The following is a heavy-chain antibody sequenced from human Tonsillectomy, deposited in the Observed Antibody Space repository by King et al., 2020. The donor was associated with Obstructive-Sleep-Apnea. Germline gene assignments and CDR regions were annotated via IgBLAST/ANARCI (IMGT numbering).Heavy chain of an antibody. D-gene: IGHD6-6*01. CDR3: ARDVQIAARAN. CDR2: IYSGGST. V-gene: IGHV3-66*01. CDR1: GFTVSSNY. J-gene: IGHJ4*02. Sequence: DVQLVESGGGLVQPGGSLRLSCAASGFTVSSNYVSWVRQAPGKGLEWVSVIYSGGSTYYADSVKGRFTISRDNSKNTLYLQMDSLRAEYTAWYYCARDVQIAARANWGQGTLVTVSS.